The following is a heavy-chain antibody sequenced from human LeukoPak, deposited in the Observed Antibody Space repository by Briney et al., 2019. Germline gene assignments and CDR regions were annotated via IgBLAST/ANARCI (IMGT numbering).Heavy chain of an antibody. V-gene: IGHV3-33*01. D-gene: IGHD1-26*01. J-gene: IGHJ4*02. CDR3: ARGMGATTQSLFDQ. Sequence: GRSLRLSCAASGFTFSSYGMHWVRQAPGKGLEWVAVIWYDGSNKYYADSVKGRFTISRDNSKNTLYLQMNSLRAEDTAVYYCARGMGATTQSLFDQWGQGTLVTVSS. CDR2: IWYDGSNK. CDR1: GFTFSSYG.